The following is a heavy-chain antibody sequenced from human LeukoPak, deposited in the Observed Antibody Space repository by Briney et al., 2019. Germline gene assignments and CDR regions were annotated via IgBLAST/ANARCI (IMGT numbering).Heavy chain of an antibody. Sequence: GSSVKVSCKASGGTFSSYAISWVRQAPGQGLEWMGGIIPIFGTANYAQKFQGRVTITADESTSTAYMELSSLRSEDTAVCYCARSPRGFGDHILYYYYMDVWGKGTTVTVSS. V-gene: IGHV1-69*01. CDR3: ARSPRGFGDHILYYYYMDV. CDR2: IIPIFGTA. D-gene: IGHD3-10*01. CDR1: GGTFSSYA. J-gene: IGHJ6*03.